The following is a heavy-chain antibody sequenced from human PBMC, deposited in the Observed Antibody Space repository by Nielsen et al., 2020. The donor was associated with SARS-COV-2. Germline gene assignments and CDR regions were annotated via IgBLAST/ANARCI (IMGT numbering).Heavy chain of an antibody. V-gene: IGHV1-69*06. D-gene: IGHD3/OR15-3a*01. Sequence: SVKVSCKASGGTFSSYAISWVRQAPGQGLEWMGGIIPIFGTANYAQKFQGRVTITADKSTSTAYMELSSLRSDDTAVYYCARDDLGEATGDYWGQGTLVTVSS. J-gene: IGHJ4*02. CDR2: IIPIFGTA. CDR1: GGTFSSYA. CDR3: ARDDLGEATGDY.